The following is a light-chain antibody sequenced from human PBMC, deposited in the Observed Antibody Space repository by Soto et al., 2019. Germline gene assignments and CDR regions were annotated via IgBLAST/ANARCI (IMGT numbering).Light chain of an antibody. CDR3: SSYTISNTLV. CDR2: EVS. J-gene: IGLJ3*02. CDR1: SSDVGGYNY. V-gene: IGLV2-14*01. Sequence: QSALAQPASVSGSPGQSITISCTGTSSDVGGYNYVSWYQQHPGKAPKLMISEVSNRPSGVSNRFSGSKSGSTASLTISGLQAEDAADYYCSSYTISNTLVFGGGTKVTVL.